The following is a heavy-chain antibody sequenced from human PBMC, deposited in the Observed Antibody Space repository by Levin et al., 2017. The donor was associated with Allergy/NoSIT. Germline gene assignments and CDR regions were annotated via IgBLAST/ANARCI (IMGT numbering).Heavy chain of an antibody. CDR1: GGSISSGSYY. J-gene: IGHJ4*02. CDR2: IYTSGST. V-gene: IGHV4-61*02. CDR3: ARGRVGYCSGGSCYIDY. D-gene: IGHD2-15*01. Sequence: QSQTLSLPCTVSGGSISSGSYYWSWIRQPAGKGLEWIGRIYTSGSTNYNPSLKSRVTISVDTSKNQFSLKLSSVTAADTAVYYCARGRVGYCSGGSCYIDYWGQGTLVTVSS.